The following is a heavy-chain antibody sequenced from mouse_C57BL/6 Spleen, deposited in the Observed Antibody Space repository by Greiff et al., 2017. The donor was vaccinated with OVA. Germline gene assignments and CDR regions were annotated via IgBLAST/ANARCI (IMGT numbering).Heavy chain of an antibody. CDR3: ARLTTVSRGYFDV. V-gene: IGHV1-50*01. D-gene: IGHD1-1*01. J-gene: IGHJ1*03. CDR2: IDPSDSYT. Sequence: QVQLQQPGAELVKPGASVKLSCKASGYTFTSYWMQWVKQRPGQGLGWIGEIDPSDSYTNYNQKFKGKATLTVDTSSSTAYMQLSSLTSEDSAVYYGARLTTVSRGYFDVWGTGTTVTVSS. CDR1: GYTFTSYW.